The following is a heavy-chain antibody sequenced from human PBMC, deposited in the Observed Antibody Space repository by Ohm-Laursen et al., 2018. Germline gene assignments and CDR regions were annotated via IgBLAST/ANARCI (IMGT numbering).Heavy chain of an antibody. CDR1: GYTFTSYD. CDR3: ARGFHGYDSSGYYPKFDY. D-gene: IGHD3-22*01. Sequence: VASVKVSCKASGYTFTSYDINWVRQATGQGLEWMGWMNPNSGNTGYAQKFQGRVTMTRNTSISTAYMELSSLRSEDTAVYYCARGFHGYDSSGYYPKFDYWGQGTLVTVSS. J-gene: IGHJ4*02. CDR2: MNPNSGNT. V-gene: IGHV1-8*01.